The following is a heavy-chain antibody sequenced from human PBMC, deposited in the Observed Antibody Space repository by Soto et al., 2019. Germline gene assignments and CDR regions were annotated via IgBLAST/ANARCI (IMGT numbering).Heavy chain of an antibody. J-gene: IGHJ4*02. CDR3: ARGRDYYGSGRYYSRQHFDY. CDR2: MYYSGST. D-gene: IGHD3-10*01. V-gene: IGHV4-39*01. Sequence: SETLSLTCTVSGGSIITSTYYWGWIRQPPGKGLEWIGSMYYSGSTYYSPSLKSRVSISVDTSKNRFSLSLKSVTVADTAVYYCARGRDYYGSGRYYSRQHFDYWGQGALVTVSS. CDR1: GGSIITSTYY.